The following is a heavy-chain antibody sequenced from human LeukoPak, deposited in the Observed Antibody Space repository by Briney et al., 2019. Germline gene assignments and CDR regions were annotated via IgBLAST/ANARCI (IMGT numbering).Heavy chain of an antibody. CDR1: GGSISSSSYY. CDR2: IYYSGST. V-gene: IGHV4-39*01. D-gene: IGHD4-17*01. Sequence: SETLSLTRTVSGGSISSSSYYWGWIRQPPGKGLEWIESIYYSGSTYYNPSLKSRVTISVDTSKNQFSLKLSSVTAADTAVYYCARHDYGDSDWFDPWGQGTLVTVSS. J-gene: IGHJ5*02. CDR3: ARHDYGDSDWFDP.